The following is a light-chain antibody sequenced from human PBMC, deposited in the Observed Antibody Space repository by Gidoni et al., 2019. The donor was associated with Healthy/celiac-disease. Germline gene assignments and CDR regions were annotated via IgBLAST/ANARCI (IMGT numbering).Light chain of an antibody. V-gene: IGLV2-14*03. CDR1: SSAVGGYNY. J-gene: IGLJ1*01. CDR3: SSYTSSSARV. Sequence: QPALTHPASASGSPAQSITISCTGTSSAVGGYNYVSWYHQHADTAPKLMIYDVSNRASGVSTRFSCSKSGYTASLTISGLQAEDEADYYCSSYTSSSARVFGTGTNVTVL. CDR2: DVS.